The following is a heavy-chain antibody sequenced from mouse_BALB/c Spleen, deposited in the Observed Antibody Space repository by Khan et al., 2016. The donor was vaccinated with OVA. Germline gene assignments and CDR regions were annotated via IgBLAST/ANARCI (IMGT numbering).Heavy chain of an antibody. CDR3: ARVYGGDVDY. CDR1: GYSITSDYA. V-gene: IGHV3-2*02. Sequence: QLEESGPGLVKPSQSLSLTCTVTGYSITSDYAWNWIRQFPGNKLEWMGFISYSGNTNYNPSLKSRISITRDTSKNQFFLQLNSVTTEDTATYYGARVYGGDVDYWGQGTTLTVSS. CDR2: ISYSGNT. J-gene: IGHJ2*01. D-gene: IGHD1-1*01.